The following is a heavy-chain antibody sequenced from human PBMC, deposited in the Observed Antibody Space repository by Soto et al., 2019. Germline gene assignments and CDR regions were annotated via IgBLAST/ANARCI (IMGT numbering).Heavy chain of an antibody. Sequence: QVQLVQSGAEVKKPGASVKVSCKASGYTFTSYDINWVRQATGQGLEWMGWMNPNSGNTGYAQKFQGRVTMTRNTSISTAYMELSRLRAEDTAVYYCARAAAAGNWFDPWGQGTLVTVSS. CDR2: MNPNSGNT. CDR3: ARAAAAGNWFDP. CDR1: GYTFTSYD. J-gene: IGHJ5*02. V-gene: IGHV1-8*01. D-gene: IGHD6-13*01.